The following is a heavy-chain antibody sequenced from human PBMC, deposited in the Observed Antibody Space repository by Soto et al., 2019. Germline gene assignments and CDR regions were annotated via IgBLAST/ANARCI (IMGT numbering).Heavy chain of an antibody. CDR2: IYYSGST. CDR3: ARQWIFGVVTYGNWFDP. V-gene: IGHV4-39*01. CDR1: GGSISSSSYY. J-gene: IGHJ5*02. D-gene: IGHD3-3*01. Sequence: SETLSLTCTVSGGSISSSSYYWGWIRQPPGKGLEWIGSIYYSGSTYYNPSLKSRVTISVDTSKNQFSLKLSSVTAADTAVYYCARQWIFGVVTYGNWFDPWGQGTLVTVSS.